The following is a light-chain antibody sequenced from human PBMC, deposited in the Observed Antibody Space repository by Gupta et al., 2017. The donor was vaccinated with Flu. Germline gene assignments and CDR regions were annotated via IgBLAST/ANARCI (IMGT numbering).Light chain of an antibody. Sequence: EIVLTQSPGTLSLSAGESATLSCRASQSVDNLAWYQQRRGQAPRLLIYATSARATGIPDRFSGGGSGTDFTLTISRLESEDFAVYCCQQYGACLTFGGGTKVDIK. CDR3: QQYGACLT. J-gene: IGKJ4*01. V-gene: IGKV3-20*01. CDR2: ATS. CDR1: QSVDN.